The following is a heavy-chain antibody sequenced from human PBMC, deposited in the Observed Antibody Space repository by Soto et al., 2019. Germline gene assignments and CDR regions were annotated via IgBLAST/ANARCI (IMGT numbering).Heavy chain of an antibody. CDR3: ARFTVADDAFDI. D-gene: IGHD4-4*01. Sequence: GASLKISCKGSGDSFSSYWIGWVRQMPGKGLEWMGIIYPGDSDTRYSPSFQGQVTISADKSISTAYLQWSSLKASDTAMYYCARFTVADDAFDIWGQGTMVTVSS. V-gene: IGHV5-51*01. CDR2: IYPGDSDT. J-gene: IGHJ3*02. CDR1: GDSFSSYW.